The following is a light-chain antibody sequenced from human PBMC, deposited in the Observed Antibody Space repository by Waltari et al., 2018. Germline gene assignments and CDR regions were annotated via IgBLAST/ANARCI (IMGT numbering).Light chain of an antibody. Sequence: QLVLTQSPSASASLGASVTLTCTLSSGPTSNVIAWLQQQPGKGPRFLMKVNSDGSHSKGDEIPDRFSGSSSGAERYHSISSLQSEDDADYYCQTGGHGTWVFGGGTKVTVL. CDR2: VNSDGSH. CDR3: QTGGHGTWV. CDR1: SGPTSNV. V-gene: IGLV4-69*01. J-gene: IGLJ3*02.